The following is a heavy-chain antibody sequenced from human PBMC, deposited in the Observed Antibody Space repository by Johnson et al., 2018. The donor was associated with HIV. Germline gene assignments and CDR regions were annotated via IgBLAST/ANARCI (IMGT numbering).Heavy chain of an antibody. V-gene: IGHV3-11*04. CDR3: ARGAYCGGDCYSGLGALDV. Sequence: QVQLVESGGGLVQPGRSLRLSCAASGFTFSDYYMSWIRQAPGKGLEWVSYISSRGSTIYYADSVKGRFTISRDNAKNSLYLQMNSLRGEDTAAYYCARGAYCGGDCYSGLGALDVWGQGTMVTVSP. J-gene: IGHJ3*01. D-gene: IGHD2-21*02. CDR2: ISSRGSTI. CDR1: GFTFSDYY.